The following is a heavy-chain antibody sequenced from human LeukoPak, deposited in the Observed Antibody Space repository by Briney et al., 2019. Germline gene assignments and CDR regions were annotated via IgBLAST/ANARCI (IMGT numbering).Heavy chain of an antibody. Sequence: ASVKVSCKASGYTFTSYYMHWVRQAPGQGLEWTGIINPSGGSTSYAQKFQGRVTMTRDTSTSTVYMELSSLRSEDTAVYYCARGWYYDSSGYPTSGYFQHWGQGTLVTVSS. CDR3: ARGWYYDSSGYPTSGYFQH. CDR2: INPSGGST. V-gene: IGHV1-46*01. CDR1: GYTFTSYY. D-gene: IGHD3-22*01. J-gene: IGHJ1*01.